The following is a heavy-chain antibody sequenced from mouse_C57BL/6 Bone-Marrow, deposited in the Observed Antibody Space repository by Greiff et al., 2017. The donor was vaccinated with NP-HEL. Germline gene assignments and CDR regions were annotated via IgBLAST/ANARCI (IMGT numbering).Heavy chain of an antibody. V-gene: IGHV1-81*01. J-gene: IGHJ3*01. CDR3: ARGEGDYYGSSSWFAY. CDR1: GYTFTSYG. Sequence: QVQLKQSGAELARPGASVKLSCKASGYTFTSYGISWVKQRTGQGLEWIGEIYPRSGNTYYNEKFKGKATLTADKSSSTAYMELRSLTSEDSAVXFCARGEGDYYGSSSWFAYWGQGTLVTVSA. CDR2: IYPRSGNT. D-gene: IGHD1-1*01.